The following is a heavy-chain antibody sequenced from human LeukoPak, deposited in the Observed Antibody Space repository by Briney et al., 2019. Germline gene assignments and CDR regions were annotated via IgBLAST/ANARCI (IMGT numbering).Heavy chain of an antibody. CDR2: IYYSGST. D-gene: IGHD2-21*02. CDR3: ARDGDVGYFDY. V-gene: IGHV4-59*01. J-gene: IGHJ4*02. Sequence: SETLSLTCTVSGGSISSYYWSWIRQPPGKGLEWIGYIYYSGSTNYNPSLKSRVTISVDTSKNQFSLKLSSVTAADTAVYYCARDGDVGYFDYWGQGTLVTVSS. CDR1: GGSISSYY.